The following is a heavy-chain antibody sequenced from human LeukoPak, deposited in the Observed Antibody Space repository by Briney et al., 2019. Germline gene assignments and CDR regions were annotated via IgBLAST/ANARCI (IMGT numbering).Heavy chain of an antibody. CDR3: ARIGAGSSRDY. CDR2: IVGSSST. CDR1: GFTFSNFA. V-gene: IGHV3-21*01. J-gene: IGHJ4*02. Sequence: GGSLRLSCAASGFTFSNFAMTWVRQAPGKGLEWVSSIVGSSSTYYADSLKGRFTISRDSAKNSLYLQMNSLRAEDTAVYYCARIGAGSSRDYWGQGTLVTVSS. D-gene: IGHD6-13*01.